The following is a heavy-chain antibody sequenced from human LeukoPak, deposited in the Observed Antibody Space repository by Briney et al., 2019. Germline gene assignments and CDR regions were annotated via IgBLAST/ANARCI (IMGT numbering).Heavy chain of an antibody. V-gene: IGHV4-34*01. J-gene: IGHJ5*02. CDR3: ARGASRARYYGSGSYYRTNNWFDP. D-gene: IGHD3-10*01. CDR2: INHSGST. CDR1: GGSFSGYY. Sequence: SETLSLTCAVYGGSFSGYYWSWIRQPPGKGLEWIGEINHSGSTNYNPSLKSRVTISVDTSKNQFSLKLSSVTAADTAVYYCARGASRARYYGSGSYYRTNNWFDPWGQGTLVTVSS.